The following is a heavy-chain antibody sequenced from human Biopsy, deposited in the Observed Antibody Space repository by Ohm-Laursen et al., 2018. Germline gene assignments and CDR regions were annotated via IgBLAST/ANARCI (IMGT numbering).Heavy chain of an antibody. V-gene: IGHV4-59*08. CDR1: GDSITSYF. CDR3: ARRLPLRGFAFDV. Sequence: SDTLSLTCTVSGDSITSYFWNWIRQAPGKGLEWIGNIYYRGNTNYSPSLKRRATISLDSSKNQFPLNLNSVTATDTAVYYCARRLPLRGFAFDVWGQGTVVTVS. J-gene: IGHJ3*01. D-gene: IGHD3-10*01. CDR2: IYYRGNT.